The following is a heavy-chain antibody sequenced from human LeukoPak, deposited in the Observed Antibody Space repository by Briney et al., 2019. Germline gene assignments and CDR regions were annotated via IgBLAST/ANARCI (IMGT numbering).Heavy chain of an antibody. CDR2: IRYDGSNK. CDR1: GFTFSSYG. CDR3: AQLDYYDSSGYYSDY. J-gene: IGHJ4*02. V-gene: IGHV3-30*02. Sequence: PGGSLRLSCAASGFTFSSYGMHWVRQAPGKGLEWVAFIRYDGSNKYYADSVKGRFTISRDNSKNTLYLQMNILRAEDTAVYYCAQLDYYDSSGYYSDYWGQGTLVTVSS. D-gene: IGHD3-22*01.